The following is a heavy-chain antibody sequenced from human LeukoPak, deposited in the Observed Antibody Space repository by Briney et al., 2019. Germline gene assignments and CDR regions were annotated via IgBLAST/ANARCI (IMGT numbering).Heavy chain of an antibody. CDR3: AKDGGYSSGWYGGWFDP. J-gene: IGHJ5*02. CDR1: GFTFSSYG. V-gene: IGHV3-30*18. CDR2: ISYDGSNK. D-gene: IGHD6-19*01. Sequence: GRSLRLSCAASGFTFSSYGMHWVCQAPGKGLEWVAVISYDGSNKYYADSVKGRLTISRDNSKNTLYLQMNSLRAEDTAVYYCAKDGGYSSGWYGGWFDPWGQGTLVTVSS.